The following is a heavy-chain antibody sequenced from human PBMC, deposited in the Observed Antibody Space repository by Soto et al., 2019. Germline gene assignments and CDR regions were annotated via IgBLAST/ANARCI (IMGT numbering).Heavy chain of an antibody. V-gene: IGHV4-61*01. CDR3: ARDGLWFGELLYARNYYYGMDV. D-gene: IGHD3-10*01. J-gene: IGHJ6*02. CDR2: IYYSGST. Sequence: LSLTCTVSGGSVSSGSYYWSWIRQPPGKGLEWIGYIYYSGSTNYNPSLKSRVTISVDTSKNQFSLKLSSVTAADTAVYYCARDGLWFGELLYARNYYYGMDVWGQGTTVTVSS. CDR1: GGSVSSGSYY.